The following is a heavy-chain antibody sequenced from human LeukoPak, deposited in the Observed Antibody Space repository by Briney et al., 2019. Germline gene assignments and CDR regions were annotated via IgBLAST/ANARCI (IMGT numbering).Heavy chain of an antibody. D-gene: IGHD4-17*01. J-gene: IGHJ5*02. CDR3: ARNLDHGDYEYWFDP. CDR2: ISYDGSNK. CDR1: GFTFSSYG. V-gene: IGHV3-30*03. Sequence: GGSLRLSCAASGFTFSSYGMHWVRQAPGKGLEWVAVISYDGSNKYYADSVKGRFTISRDNAKNTLYLQMNSLRAEDTAVYYCARNLDHGDYEYWFDPWGQGTLVTVSS.